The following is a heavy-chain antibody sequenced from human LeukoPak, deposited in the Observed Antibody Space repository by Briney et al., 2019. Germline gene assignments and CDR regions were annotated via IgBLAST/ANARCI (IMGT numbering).Heavy chain of an antibody. CDR1: GGSISSSSYY. Sequence: PSETLSLTCTVSGGSISSSSYYWGWIRQPPGKGLEWIGSIYYRGSTYYNPSLKSRVTISVDTSKNQFSLKLSSVTAADTAVYYCARGYYGSGAIFDYWGQGTLVTVSS. CDR2: IYYRGST. J-gene: IGHJ4*02. V-gene: IGHV4-39*07. CDR3: ARGYYGSGAIFDY. D-gene: IGHD3-10*01.